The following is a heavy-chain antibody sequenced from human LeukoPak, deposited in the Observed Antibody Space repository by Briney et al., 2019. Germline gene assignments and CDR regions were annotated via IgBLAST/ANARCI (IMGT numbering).Heavy chain of an antibody. CDR3: ARDLEAANTYYFDY. CDR1: AYTFTGYY. CDR2: INPNSGGT. J-gene: IGHJ4*02. Sequence: ASVKVSCKASAYTFTGYYMHWVRQAPGQGLEWMGWINPNSGGTNYAQKFQGRVTMTRDTSISTAYMELSRLRSDDTAVYYCARDLEAANTYYFDYWGQGTMVTVSS. V-gene: IGHV1-2*02. D-gene: IGHD6-13*01.